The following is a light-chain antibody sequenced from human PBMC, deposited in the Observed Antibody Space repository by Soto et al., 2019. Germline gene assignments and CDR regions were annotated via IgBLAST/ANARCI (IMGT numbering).Light chain of an antibody. V-gene: IGLV2-14*01. CDR3: SSYTSSSTLYV. J-gene: IGLJ1*01. Sequence: QSALTQPASVSGSPGQSITSSCTGTSSDGGGYNYVSWYQQHPGKAPKLMIYDVSNRPSGVSNRFSGSKSGNTASLTISGLQAEDEADYYCSSYTSSSTLYVFGTGTKLTGL. CDR2: DVS. CDR1: SSDGGGYNY.